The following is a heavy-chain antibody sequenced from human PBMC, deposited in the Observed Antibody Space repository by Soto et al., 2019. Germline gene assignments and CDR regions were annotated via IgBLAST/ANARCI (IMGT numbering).Heavy chain of an antibody. CDR3: ARRIGCSGGSCPVRFDP. CDR1: GYXFTSYL. CDR2: IYPGDSDT. Sequence: EXLKISCKCSGYXFTSYLIVWVRQMPGKGLEWTGIIYPGDSDTRYSPSFQGQVTISADKSISTAYLQWSSLKDSDTAMYYCARRIGCSGGSCPVRFDPWGQGTLGTVS. V-gene: IGHV5-51*01. D-gene: IGHD2-15*01. J-gene: IGHJ5*02.